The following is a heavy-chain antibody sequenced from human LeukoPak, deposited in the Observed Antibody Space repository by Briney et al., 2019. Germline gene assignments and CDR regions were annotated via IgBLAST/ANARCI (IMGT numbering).Heavy chain of an antibody. J-gene: IGHJ3*02. CDR2: ISYDGSNK. V-gene: IGHV3-30*18. Sequence: PGGSLRLSCAASGFTFSDYYMSWIRQAPGKGLEWVAVISYDGSNKYYADSVKGRFTISRDNSKNTLYLQMNSLRAEDTAVYYCAKGVAKYCSGGSCYSTDAFDIWGQGTMVTVSS. CDR1: GFTFSDYY. D-gene: IGHD2-15*01. CDR3: AKGVAKYCSGGSCYSTDAFDI.